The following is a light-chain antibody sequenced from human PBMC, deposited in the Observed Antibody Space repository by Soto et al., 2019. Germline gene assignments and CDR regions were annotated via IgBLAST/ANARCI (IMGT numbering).Light chain of an antibody. Sequence: EIVLTQSPGTLSLSPGERATLSCRASQSVSSSYLAWYQQKPGQAPRLLIFGASTRATGIPDRFSSSGSETDFTLTISRLEPEDFAVYHCQQYGDSPPTFGQGTKVDIK. J-gene: IGKJ1*01. V-gene: IGKV3-20*01. CDR2: GAS. CDR3: QQYGDSPPT. CDR1: QSVSSSY.